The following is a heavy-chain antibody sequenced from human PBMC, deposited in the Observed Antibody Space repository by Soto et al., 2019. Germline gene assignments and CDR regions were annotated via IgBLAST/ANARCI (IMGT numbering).Heavy chain of an antibody. D-gene: IGHD7-27*01. CDR2: INPSAGNT. CDR3: ARAEELGTTRFDH. CDR1: GCTFILHY. V-gene: IGHV1-46*01. J-gene: IGHJ4*01. Sequence: QVQLVQSGAEVKKPGASVRLSSKASGCTFILHYVHWMRQAPGQGLEWMGIINPSAGNTIYAQKFQGRVTMTRDTSTSTVYMELSSLRGDVTAVYFCARAEELGTTRFDHWGQGTLVNVSS.